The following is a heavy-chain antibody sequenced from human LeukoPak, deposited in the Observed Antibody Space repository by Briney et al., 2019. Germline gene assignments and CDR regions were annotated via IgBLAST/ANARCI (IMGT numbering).Heavy chain of an antibody. V-gene: IGHV1-2*04. Sequence: APVTVSCKASGYTFTGYYMHWVRQAPEQGLEWMGWINPNSGGTNYAQKFQGWVTMTRDTSISTAYMELSRLRSDDTAVYYCARSDYGSGFDPWGQGTLVTVSS. CDR2: INPNSGGT. D-gene: IGHD3-10*01. CDR1: GYTFTGYY. CDR3: ARSDYGSGFDP. J-gene: IGHJ5*02.